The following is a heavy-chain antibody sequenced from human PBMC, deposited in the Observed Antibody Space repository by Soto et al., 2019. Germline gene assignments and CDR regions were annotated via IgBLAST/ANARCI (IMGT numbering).Heavy chain of an antibody. D-gene: IGHD3-22*01. V-gene: IGHV3-33*01. CDR1: GFTFSSYG. Sequence: QVQLVESGGGVVQPGRSLRLSCAASGFTFSSYGMHWVSQAPGKGLEWVAVIWYDGSNKYYADSVKGRFTISRDNSKNTLHLQMNSLRAEDTAVYYCARVFTDYYDSSGSSPADYWGQGTLVTVSS. J-gene: IGHJ4*02. CDR2: IWYDGSNK. CDR3: ARVFTDYYDSSGSSPADY.